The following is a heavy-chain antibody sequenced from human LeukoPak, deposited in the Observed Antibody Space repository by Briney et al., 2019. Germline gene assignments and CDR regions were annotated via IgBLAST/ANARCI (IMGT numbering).Heavy chain of an antibody. J-gene: IGHJ3*02. CDR3: ASGVIGYYDSSGYYYFAFDI. CDR2: IYHSGST. CDR1: GGSISSSNW. D-gene: IGHD3-22*01. Sequence: SGTLSLTCAVSGGSISSSNWWSWVRQPPGKGLEWIGEIYHSGSTNYNPSLKSRVTISVDKSKNQFSLKLSSVTAADTAVYYCASGVIGYYDSSGYYYFAFDIWGQGTMVTVSS. V-gene: IGHV4-4*02.